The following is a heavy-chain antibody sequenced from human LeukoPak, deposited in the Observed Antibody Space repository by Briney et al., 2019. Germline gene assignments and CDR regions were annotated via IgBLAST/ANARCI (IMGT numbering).Heavy chain of an antibody. CDR1: GYTFRSYA. V-gene: IGHV3-23*01. CDR2: ISVSGGST. J-gene: IGHJ3*02. D-gene: IGHD3-3*01. Sequence: GGSLRLSCAASGYTFRSYAMSWVRKARGKGLEWVSSISVSGGSTYHADCVRARFTISRDNSKNTLYLQMNSLRAEDTAVYYCARGITIDAFDIWGQGTMVTVSS. CDR3: ARGITIDAFDI.